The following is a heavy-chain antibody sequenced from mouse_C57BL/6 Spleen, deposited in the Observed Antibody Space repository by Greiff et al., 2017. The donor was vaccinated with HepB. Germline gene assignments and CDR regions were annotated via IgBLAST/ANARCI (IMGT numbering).Heavy chain of an antibody. V-gene: IGHV5-9-1*02. D-gene: IGHD1-1*01. CDR3: TREGYGSSYDAMDY. J-gene: IGHJ4*01. CDR2: ISSGGDYI. Sequence: EVQGVESGEGLVKPGGSLKLSCAASGFTFSSYAMSWVRQTPEKRLEWVAYISSGGDYIYYADTVKGRFTISRDNARNTLYLQMSSLKSEDTAMYYCTREGYGSSYDAMDYWGQGTSVTVSS. CDR1: GFTFSSYA.